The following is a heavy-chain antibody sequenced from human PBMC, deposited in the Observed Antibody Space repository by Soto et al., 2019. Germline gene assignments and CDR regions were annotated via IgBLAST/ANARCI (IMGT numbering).Heavy chain of an antibody. V-gene: IGHV1-8*01. D-gene: IGHD3-22*01. J-gene: IGHJ5*02. CDR1: GYTFTSYD. CDR2: MNPNSGNT. CDR3: ARVRVSGGWLVHKYNWFDP. Sequence: QVQLVQSGAEVKKPGASVKVSCKASGYTFTSYDLNWVRQATGQGLEWMGWMNPNSGNTGYAQKFQGRVTLTRNTSISTDYMERSSLRSEDTAVYYCARVRVSGGWLVHKYNWFDPWCQGTLVTVAS.